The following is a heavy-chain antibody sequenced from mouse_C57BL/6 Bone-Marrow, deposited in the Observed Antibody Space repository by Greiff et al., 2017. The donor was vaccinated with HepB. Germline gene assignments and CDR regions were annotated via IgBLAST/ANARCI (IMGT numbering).Heavy chain of an antibody. Sequence: EESGPGLVKPSQSLSLTCSVTGYSITSGYYWNWIRQFPGNKLEWMGYISYDGSNNYNPSLKNRTSITRDTSKNQFFLKLNSVTTEDTATYYCAKEVYSYWGQGTLVTVSA. D-gene: IGHD2-1*01. J-gene: IGHJ3*01. CDR3: AKEVYSY. CDR2: ISYDGSN. V-gene: IGHV3-6*01. CDR1: GYSITSGYY.